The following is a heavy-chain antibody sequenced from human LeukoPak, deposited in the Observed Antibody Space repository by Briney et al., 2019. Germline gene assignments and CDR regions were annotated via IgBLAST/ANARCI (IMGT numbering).Heavy chain of an antibody. CDR3: ALIPDIVVVPAAMYLDY. D-gene: IGHD2-2*01. V-gene: IGHV1-46*01. Sequence: ASVKVSCKASGYTFTSYYMHWVRQAPGQGLEWMGIINPSGGSTSYAQKLQGRVTMTRDTSTSTVYMELSSLRSEDTAVYYCALIPDIVVVPAAMYLDYWGQGTLVTVSS. CDR2: INPSGGST. J-gene: IGHJ4*02. CDR1: GYTFTSYY.